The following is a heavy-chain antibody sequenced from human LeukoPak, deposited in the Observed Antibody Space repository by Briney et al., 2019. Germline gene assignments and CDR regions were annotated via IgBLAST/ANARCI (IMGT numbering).Heavy chain of an antibody. CDR1: GYTFTRYA. CDR3: ARGYSSIFPSAIDM. V-gene: IGHV7-4-1*02. D-gene: IGHD6-13*01. J-gene: IGHJ3*02. CDR2: LNTKTGNP. Sequence: ASVKVSCKASGYTFTRYAMNWVRQAPGQGLEWMGWLNTKTGNPTYAKGFTGRSVFSLDTSVSTAYLQISSLKAEDTAIYYCARGYSSIFPSAIDMWGQGTKVTVSS.